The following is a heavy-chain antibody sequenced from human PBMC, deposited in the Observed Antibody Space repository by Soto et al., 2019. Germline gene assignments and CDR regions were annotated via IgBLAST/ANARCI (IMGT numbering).Heavy chain of an antibody. D-gene: IGHD6-13*01. CDR2: ISSSGSST. CDR1: GFTFGDYY. CDR3: AMAAAALPAAWY. V-gene: IGHV3-11*01. Sequence: QVHLVESGGGLVKPGGSLRLSCAASGFTFGDYYMSWIRQAPGKGLEWVSYISSSGSSTYYVDSVRGRFTISRDNAKNSLDLQMDSLGAEDTAVYYCAMAAAALPAAWYWGQGTLVTVSS. J-gene: IGHJ4*02.